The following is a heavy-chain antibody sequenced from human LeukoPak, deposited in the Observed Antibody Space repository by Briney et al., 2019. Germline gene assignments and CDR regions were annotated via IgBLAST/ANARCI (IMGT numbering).Heavy chain of an antibody. V-gene: IGHV3-21*01. CDR3: AREMLVIPAAVDY. CDR2: ISSSSSYI. D-gene: IGHD2-2*01. CDR1: GLTFSSYS. Sequence: GGSLRLSCAASGLTFSSYSMNWVRQAPGKGLEWVSSISSSSSYIYYADSVKGRFTISRDNAKNSLYLQMNSLRAEDTAVYYCAREMLVIPAAVDYWGQGTLVTDSS. J-gene: IGHJ4*02.